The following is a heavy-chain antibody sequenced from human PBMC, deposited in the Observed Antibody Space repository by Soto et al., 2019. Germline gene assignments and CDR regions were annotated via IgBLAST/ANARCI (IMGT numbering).Heavy chain of an antibody. CDR1: GYTFTSYY. CDR2: INPSGGST. V-gene: IGHV1-46*01. J-gene: IGHJ4*02. Sequence: ASVKVSCKASGYTFTSYYMHWVRQAPGQGLEWMGIINPSGGSTSYAQKFQGRVTMTRDTSTSTVYMELSSLRSEDTAVYYCARDESIAAKHHYFDYWGQGTLVTVSS. D-gene: IGHD6-6*01. CDR3: ARDESIAAKHHYFDY.